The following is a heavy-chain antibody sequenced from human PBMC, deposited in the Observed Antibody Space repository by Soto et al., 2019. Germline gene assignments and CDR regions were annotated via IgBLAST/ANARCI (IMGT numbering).Heavy chain of an antibody. Sequence: SETLSLTCAVYGGSFSGYYWSWIRQPPGKGLEWIGEINHSGSTNYNPSLKSRVTISVDTSKNQFSLKLSSVTAADTAVYYCARGGLMITFGGVISYYYYGMDVWGQGTTVTVSS. D-gene: IGHD3-16*02. CDR1: GGSFSGYY. CDR2: INHSGST. CDR3: ARGGLMITFGGVISYYYYGMDV. J-gene: IGHJ6*02. V-gene: IGHV4-34*01.